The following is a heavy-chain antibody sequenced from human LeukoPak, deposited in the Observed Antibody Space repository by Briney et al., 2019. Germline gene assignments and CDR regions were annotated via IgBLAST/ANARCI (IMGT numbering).Heavy chain of an antibody. CDR3: ARDDGIAVAGNYYYYYMDV. J-gene: IGHJ6*03. Sequence: SETLSLTCTVSGGSISSYYWSWIRQAAGKGLEWIGRIYTSGSTNYNPSLKSRVTMSVDTSKNQFSLKLSSVTAADTAVYYCARDDGIAVAGNYYYYYMDVWGKGTTVTVSS. CDR1: GGSISSYY. CDR2: IYTSGST. V-gene: IGHV4-4*07. D-gene: IGHD6-19*01.